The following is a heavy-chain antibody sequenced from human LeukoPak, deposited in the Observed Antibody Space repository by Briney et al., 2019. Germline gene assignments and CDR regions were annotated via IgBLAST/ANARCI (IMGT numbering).Heavy chain of an antibody. J-gene: IGHJ4*02. V-gene: IGHV3-23*01. D-gene: IGHD3-3*01. CDR1: GYTFGTFA. Sequence: GGSLRLSCEASGYTFGTFAFSWVRQAPGKGLEWVSSITGDDSTNYADSVKGRFTISRDTSSNTLYLQMNSLIAEDTALYYCAKGHYDFRDYWGQGTLVTVSS. CDR2: ITGDDST. CDR3: AKGHYDFRDY.